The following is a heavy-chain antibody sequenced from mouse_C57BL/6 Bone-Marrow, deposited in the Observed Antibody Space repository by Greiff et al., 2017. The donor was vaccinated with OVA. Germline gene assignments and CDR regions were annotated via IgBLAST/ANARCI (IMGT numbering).Heavy chain of an antibody. Sequence: VNLVESGPELVKPGASVKISCKASGYAFSSSWMNWVKQRPGKGLEWIGRIYPGDGDTNYNGKFKGKATLTADKSSSTAYMQLSSLTSEDSAVYFCARCDYDGDYWGQGTTLTVSS. CDR2: IYPGDGDT. CDR3: ARCDYDGDY. CDR1: GYAFSSSW. J-gene: IGHJ2*01. D-gene: IGHD2-4*01. V-gene: IGHV1-82*01.